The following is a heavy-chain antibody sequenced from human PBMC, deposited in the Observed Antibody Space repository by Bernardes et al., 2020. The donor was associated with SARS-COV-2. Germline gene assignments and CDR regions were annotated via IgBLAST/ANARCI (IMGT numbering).Heavy chain of an antibody. D-gene: IGHD3-3*01. Sequence: GGSLRLSCAASGFIVSNKYMTWVRQAPGKGLEWVSVIYSDGTTFYTDSVKGRFTISRDNSKNTLYLQMNSLRVEDAAVYYCARGEAVTILGGPIRGRWYFDLWGRGTQVSVSS. CDR2: IYSDGTT. CDR3: ARGEAVTILGGPIRGRWYFDL. J-gene: IGHJ2*01. CDR1: GFIVSNKY. V-gene: IGHV3-66*02.